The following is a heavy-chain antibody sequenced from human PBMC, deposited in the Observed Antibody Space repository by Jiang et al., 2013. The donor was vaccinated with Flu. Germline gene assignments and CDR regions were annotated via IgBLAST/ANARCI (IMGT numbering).Heavy chain of an antibody. CDR3: ARRYCSGGSCYPMTFDY. Sequence: LEWVAVISYDGSNKYYADSVKGRFTISRDNSKNTLYLQMNSLRAEDTAVYYCARRYCSGGSCYPMTFDYWGQGTLVTVSS. D-gene: IGHD2-15*01. J-gene: IGHJ4*02. CDR2: ISYDGSNK. V-gene: IGHV3-30-3*01.